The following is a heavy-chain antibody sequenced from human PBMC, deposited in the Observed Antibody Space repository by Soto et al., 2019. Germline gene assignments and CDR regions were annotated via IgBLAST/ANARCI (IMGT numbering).Heavy chain of an antibody. CDR3: AKDLREMARNGPDY. V-gene: IGHV3-30*18. D-gene: IGHD5-12*01. Sequence: GGSLRLSCAASGFTFSSYWMSWVRQAPGKGLEWVAVVSYDGIDENYADSVKGRFSISRDNSKNTVYLQMNSLRGEDTAVYYCAKDLREMARNGPDYWGQGTLVTVSS. CDR1: GFTFSSYW. CDR2: VSYDGIDE. J-gene: IGHJ4*02.